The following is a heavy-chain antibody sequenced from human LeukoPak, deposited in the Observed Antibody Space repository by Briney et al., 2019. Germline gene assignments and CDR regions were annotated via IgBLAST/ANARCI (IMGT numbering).Heavy chain of an antibody. J-gene: IGHJ6*03. Sequence: PSETLSLTCTVSGGSISSSSYYWGWIRQPPGKGLEGIGSIYYSGSTYYNPSLKSRVTISVDTSKNQFSLKLSSVTAADTAVYYCARRGYYYYMDVWGKGTTVTVSS. V-gene: IGHV4-39*01. CDR2: IYYSGST. CDR1: GGSISSSSYY. CDR3: ARRGYYYYMDV.